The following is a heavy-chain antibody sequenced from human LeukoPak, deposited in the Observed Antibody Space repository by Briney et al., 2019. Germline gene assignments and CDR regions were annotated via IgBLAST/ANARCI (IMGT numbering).Heavy chain of an antibody. Sequence: WASVKVSCKVSGYTLTDLSMHWVRQAPGKGLEWMGGFDPEDGETIYAQKFQGRVTMTEDISTDTAYMELSSLRSEDTAVYYCATGKSSSWYFNWFDPWGQGTLVTVSS. J-gene: IGHJ5*02. V-gene: IGHV1-24*01. CDR1: GYTLTDLS. D-gene: IGHD6-13*01. CDR2: FDPEDGET. CDR3: ATGKSSSWYFNWFDP.